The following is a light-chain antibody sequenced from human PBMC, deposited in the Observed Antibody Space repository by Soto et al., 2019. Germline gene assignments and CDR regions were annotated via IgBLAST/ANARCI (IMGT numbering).Light chain of an antibody. V-gene: IGKV3D-15*01. J-gene: IGKJ1*01. CDR2: GAS. CDR3: QQYNYWPWT. Sequence: DIVLTQSPGTLSLSPGERATLSCRASQSVSSSYLAWYQQKPGQAPRLLIYGASSRATGIPARFSGSGSGTEFTLTISSLQSEDSAVYYCQQYNYWPWTSGQGTKVDIK. CDR1: QSVSSSY.